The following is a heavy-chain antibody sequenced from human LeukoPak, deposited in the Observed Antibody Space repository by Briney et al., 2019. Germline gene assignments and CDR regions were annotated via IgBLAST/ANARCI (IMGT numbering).Heavy chain of an antibody. CDR1: GFTFSSYW. D-gene: IGHD6-19*01. V-gene: IGHV3-7*01. Sequence: PGGSLRLSCAASGFTFSSYWMSWVRQAPGKGLEWVANIKQDGSEKYYVDSAKGRFTISRDNAKNSLYLQMNSLRAEDTAVYYCARSVAVAPNYYYYYMDVWGKGTTVTVSS. CDR3: ARSVAVAPNYYYYYMDV. CDR2: IKQDGSEK. J-gene: IGHJ6*03.